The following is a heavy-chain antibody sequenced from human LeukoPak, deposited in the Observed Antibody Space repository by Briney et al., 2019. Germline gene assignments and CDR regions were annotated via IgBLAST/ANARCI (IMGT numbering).Heavy chain of an antibody. Sequence: PGGSLRLSCAASGFTFSSYSMNWVRQAPGKGLEWVSSISSSSSYIYYADSVKGRFTISRDNAKNSLYLQMSSLRAEDAAVYYCASEWGDYYGMDVWGQGTTVTVSS. CDR2: ISSSSSYI. CDR1: GFTFSSYS. CDR3: ASEWGDYYGMDV. J-gene: IGHJ6*02. V-gene: IGHV3-21*01. D-gene: IGHD3-16*01.